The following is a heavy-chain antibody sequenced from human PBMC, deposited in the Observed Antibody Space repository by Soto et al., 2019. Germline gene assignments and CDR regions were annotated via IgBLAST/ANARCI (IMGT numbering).Heavy chain of an antibody. CDR2: IYSGGST. CDR1: GFTVSSNY. V-gene: IGHV3-53*01. CDR3: ARRGGCSGGSCAYYYGMDV. J-gene: IGHJ6*02. Sequence: PGGSLRLSCAASGFTVSSNYMSWVRQAPGKGLEWVSVIYSGGSTYYADSVKGRFTISRDNSKNTLYLQMNSLRAEDTAVYYCARRGGCSGGSCAYYYGMDVWGQGTTVTVSS. D-gene: IGHD2-15*01.